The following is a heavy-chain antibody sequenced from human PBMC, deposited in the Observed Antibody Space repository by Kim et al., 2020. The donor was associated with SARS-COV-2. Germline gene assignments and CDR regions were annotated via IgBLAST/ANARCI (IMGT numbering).Heavy chain of an antibody. J-gene: IGHJ4*02. D-gene: IGHD6-13*01. CDR1: GFTFSNYA. Sequence: GGSLRLSCAASGFTFSNYAINWVRQAPGKGLERVSYISSSSGKIDYADSVKGRFTISRDNAKNSVYLQMNSLRDEDTAVYYCARDRSLGSTLYYYFDYWGQGALVAVSS. CDR3: ARDRSLGSTLYYYFDY. V-gene: IGHV3-48*02. CDR2: ISSSSGKI.